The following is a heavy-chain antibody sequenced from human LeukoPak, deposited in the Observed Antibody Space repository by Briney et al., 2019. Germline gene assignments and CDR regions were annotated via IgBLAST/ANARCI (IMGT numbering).Heavy chain of an antibody. CDR3: ASREALLEDDAFDI. Sequence: SETLSLTCTVSGGSISSYYWSWIRQPAGKGLEWIGRIYTSGSTNYNPSLKSRVTMSVDTSKNQFSLKLSSVTAADTAVYYCASREALLEDDAFDIWGQGTMVTVSS. J-gene: IGHJ3*02. CDR1: GGSISSYY. V-gene: IGHV4-4*07. D-gene: IGHD2-15*01. CDR2: IYTSGST.